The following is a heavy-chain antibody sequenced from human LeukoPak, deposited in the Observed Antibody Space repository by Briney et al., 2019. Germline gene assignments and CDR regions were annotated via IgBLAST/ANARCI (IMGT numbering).Heavy chain of an antibody. CDR1: GGSISSYY. J-gene: IGHJ4*02. V-gene: IGHV4-59*12. Sequence: RPSETLSLTCTVSGGSISSYYWSWIRQPPGKGLEWIGYIYYSGSTNYNPSLKSRVTISVDTSKNQFSLKLSSVTAADTAVYYCARRRWLVHSGTTFDYWGQGTLVTVSS. CDR2: IYYSGST. CDR3: ARRRWLVHSGTTFDY. D-gene: IGHD1/OR15-1a*01.